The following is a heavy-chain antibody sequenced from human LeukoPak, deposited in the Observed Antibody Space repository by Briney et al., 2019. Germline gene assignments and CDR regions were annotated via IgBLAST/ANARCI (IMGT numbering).Heavy chain of an antibody. D-gene: IGHD3-10*01. CDR3: ARNSGSYYH. V-gene: IGHV3-48*03. Sequence: GGSLRLSCAASGFTFSSYEMNWVRQAPGKGLEWVSYISSSGSTTYYADSVKGRFTISRDNAKNSLYLQMNSLRAEDTAVYYCARNSGSYYHWGQGTLVTVSS. CDR2: ISSSGSTT. CDR1: GFTFSSYE. J-gene: IGHJ5*02.